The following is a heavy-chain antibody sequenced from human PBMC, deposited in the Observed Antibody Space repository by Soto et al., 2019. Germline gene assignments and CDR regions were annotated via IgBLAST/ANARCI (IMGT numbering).Heavy chain of an antibody. CDR2: ISYDGSDK. CDR3: PRDRLSDSTTYYLKYGMDV. CDR1: AFTFSSYA. J-gene: IGHJ6*02. Sequence: GGSLRLSWAASAFTFSSYAMHWVRQAPGKGLDWVAVISYDGSDKYYADSVKGRFTGSRNNAKNTLYLQMNTLRADDTAVYDFPRDRLSDSTTYYLKYGMDVWGQGTMLTVSS. D-gene: IGHD3-22*01. V-gene: IGHV3-30-3*01.